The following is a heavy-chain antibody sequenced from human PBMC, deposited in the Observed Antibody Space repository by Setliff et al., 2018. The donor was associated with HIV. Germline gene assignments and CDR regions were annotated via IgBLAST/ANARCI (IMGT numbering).Heavy chain of an antibody. D-gene: IGHD2-8*01. CDR3: ARIVALNGYPSDY. CDR1: GYTFISYG. CDR2: ISVKNGNA. V-gene: IGHV1-18*01. Sequence: ASVKVSCKASGYTFISYGVSWVRQAPGQGLEWMGWISVKNGNANYAQKFQGRVTMTTDTSTSTAYMELRSLGSDDTAVYYCARIVALNGYPSDYWGQGTLVTVSS. J-gene: IGHJ4*02.